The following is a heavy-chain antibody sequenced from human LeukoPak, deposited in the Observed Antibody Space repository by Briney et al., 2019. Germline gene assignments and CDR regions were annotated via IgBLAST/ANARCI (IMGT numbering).Heavy chain of an antibody. V-gene: IGHV4-59*01. CDR3: ARGYCSGGSCYPTAYY. CDR2: IYYSGST. Sequence: PSETLSLTCTVSGGSISSYYWSWIRQPPGKGLEWIGYIYYSGSTNYNPSLKSRVTISVDTSKNQFSLKLSSVTAADTAVYYCARGYCSGGSCYPTAYYWGQGTLVTVSS. CDR1: GGSISSYY. J-gene: IGHJ4*02. D-gene: IGHD2-15*01.